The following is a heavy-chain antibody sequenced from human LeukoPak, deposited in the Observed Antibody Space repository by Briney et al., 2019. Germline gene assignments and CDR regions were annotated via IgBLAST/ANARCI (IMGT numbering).Heavy chain of an antibody. CDR2: LYSGGST. V-gene: IGHV3-53*01. CDR3: GSEKYYYDSSGYDYYFDY. Sequence: PGGSLRLSCAASGFTVSSNYMSWVRQAPGKGLAWVSVLYSGGSTYYADSVKGRFTISRDNSKNTLYLQMNSLRAEDTAVYYCGSEKYYYDSSGYDYYFDYWGQGTLVTVSS. J-gene: IGHJ4*02. CDR1: GFTVSSNY. D-gene: IGHD3-22*01.